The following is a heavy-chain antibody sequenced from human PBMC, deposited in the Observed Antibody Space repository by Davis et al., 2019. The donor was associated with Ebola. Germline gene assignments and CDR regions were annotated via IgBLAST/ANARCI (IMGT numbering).Heavy chain of an antibody. V-gene: IGHV7-4-1*02. D-gene: IGHD6-13*01. Sequence: AASVKVSCKASGYSFTTYAINWVRQAPGQALQWMGWINFNTGSPTYAQGFTGRFVFHFDTSVSTAYLQISSLKAEDSAIYYCARSSYSWYFSGMDVWGKGTTVNVSS. J-gene: IGHJ6*04. CDR3: ARSSYSWYFSGMDV. CDR2: INFNTGSP. CDR1: GYSFTTYA.